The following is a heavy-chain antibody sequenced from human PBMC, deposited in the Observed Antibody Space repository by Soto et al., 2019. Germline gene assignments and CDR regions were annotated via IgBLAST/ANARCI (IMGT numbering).Heavy chain of an antibody. D-gene: IGHD7-27*01. CDR3: ARDISWGSNWYYYMDV. J-gene: IGHJ6*03. Sequence: ESGGGLVLPGGSLRLSCATSGFIPPPPPPNWVLQAPGKGLEWVSYISSSRSVMDYADSVKCRFTVSRDNARNSLYLQMKILRAEATAVYYCARDISWGSNWYYYMDVWGKGTTVTVSS. CDR2: ISSSRSVM. CDR1: GFIPPPPP. V-gene: IGHV3-48*01.